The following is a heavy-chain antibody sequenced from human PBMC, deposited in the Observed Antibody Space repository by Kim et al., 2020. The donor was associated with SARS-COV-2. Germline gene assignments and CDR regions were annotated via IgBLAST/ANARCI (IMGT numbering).Heavy chain of an antibody. V-gene: IGHV3-15*01. J-gene: IGHJ4*02. CDR3: DKASVTGTH. Sequence: GGSLRLSCAASGFTFSNAWMSWVRQAPGKGLEWVGRIKSKTDGGTTDYAAPVKGRFTISRDDSKNTLYLQMNSLKTEDTGVYTTDKASVTGTHWGQGTLVTVSS. CDR1: GFTFSNAW. CDR2: IKSKTDGGTT. D-gene: IGHD6-19*01.